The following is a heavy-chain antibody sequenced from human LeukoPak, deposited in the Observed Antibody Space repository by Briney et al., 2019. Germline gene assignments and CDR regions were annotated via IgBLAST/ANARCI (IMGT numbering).Heavy chain of an antibody. V-gene: IGHV1-3*01. D-gene: IGHD6-13*01. CDR1: GYTFTSYA. CDR3: ARTDSSSWYGPFRK. Sequence: ASVKVSCKASGYTFTSYAMHRVRQAPGQRLEWMGWINAGNGNTKYSQKFQGRVTITRDTSASTAYMELSSLRSEDTAVYYCARTDSSSWYGPFRKWGQGTLVTVSS. CDR2: INAGNGNT. J-gene: IGHJ4*02.